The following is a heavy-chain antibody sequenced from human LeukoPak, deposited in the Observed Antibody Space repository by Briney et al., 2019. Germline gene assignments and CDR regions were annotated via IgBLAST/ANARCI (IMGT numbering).Heavy chain of an antibody. Sequence: GGSLRLSCAASGFTFSSYAMSWVRQAPGKGLEWVSYISSSGSTIYYADSVKGRFTISRDNAKNSLYLQMNSLRAEDTAVYYCARTPPAAAGYYFDYWGQGTLVTVSS. CDR2: ISSSGSTI. V-gene: IGHV3-48*04. CDR1: GFTFSSYA. CDR3: ARTPPAAAGYYFDY. J-gene: IGHJ4*02. D-gene: IGHD6-13*01.